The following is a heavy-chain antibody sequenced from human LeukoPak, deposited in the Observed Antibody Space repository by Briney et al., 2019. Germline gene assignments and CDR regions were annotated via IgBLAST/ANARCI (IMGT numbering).Heavy chain of an antibody. V-gene: IGHV3-20*04. D-gene: IGHD1-26*01. CDR1: GFIFDDYG. CDR3: ARENAGSYFRWFDP. CDR2: INWNGGSI. J-gene: IGHJ5*02. Sequence: PGGSLRLSCAASGFIFDDYGMSWVRQAPGKWLEWVSDINWNGGSINYADSVKGRFTISRDNAKNSLYLQMNSLRVEDTAFYCCARENAGSYFRWFDPWGQRTLVTVSS.